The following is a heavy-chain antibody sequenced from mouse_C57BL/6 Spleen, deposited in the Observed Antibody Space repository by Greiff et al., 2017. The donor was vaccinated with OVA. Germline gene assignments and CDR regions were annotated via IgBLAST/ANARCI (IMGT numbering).Heavy chain of an antibody. D-gene: IGHD2-4*01. Sequence: EVKLQESGGGLVQPGGSMKLSCAASGFTFSDAWMDWVRQSPEKGLEWVAEIRNKANNHATYYAESVKGRFTISRDDSKSSVYLQMNSLRAEDTGIYYCTRYDYDVGAMDYWGQGTSVTVSS. CDR2: IRNKANNHAT. V-gene: IGHV6-6*01. J-gene: IGHJ4*01. CDR3: TRYDYDVGAMDY. CDR1: GFTFSDAW.